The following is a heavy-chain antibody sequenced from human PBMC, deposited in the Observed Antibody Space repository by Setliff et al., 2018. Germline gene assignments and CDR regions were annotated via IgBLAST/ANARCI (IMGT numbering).Heavy chain of an antibody. CDR1: GYSFTSNW. J-gene: IGHJ4*02. CDR2: IYPGNSNT. Sequence: GESLTISCKGSGYSFTSNWIAWVRQMPGKGLECMGIIYPGNSNTRYSPPFQGQVTVSADKAINTAYLQWSSLQASDTAMYYCARQGCSSTSCHSIDYWGQGTLVTVSS. V-gene: IGHV5-51*01. D-gene: IGHD2-2*01. CDR3: ARQGCSSTSCHSIDY.